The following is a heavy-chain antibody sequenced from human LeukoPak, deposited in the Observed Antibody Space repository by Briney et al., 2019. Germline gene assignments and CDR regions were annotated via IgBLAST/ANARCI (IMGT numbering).Heavy chain of an antibody. Sequence: ASVKVSCKASGYTFTSYDINWVRQATGQGLEWMGWMNPNSGNTGYAQKFQGRVTMTRNTSISTAYMELSSLRSEDTAVYYCARGGGYPKIFGVVIIQDYYYYGMDVWGQGTTVTVSS. V-gene: IGHV1-8*01. CDR3: ARGGGYPKIFGVVIIQDYYYYGMDV. CDR2: MNPNSGNT. D-gene: IGHD3-3*01. CDR1: GYTFTSYD. J-gene: IGHJ6*02.